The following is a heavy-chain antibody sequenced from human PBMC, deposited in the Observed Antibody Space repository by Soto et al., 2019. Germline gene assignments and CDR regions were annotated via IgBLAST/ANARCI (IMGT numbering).Heavy chain of an antibody. CDR2: IYYSGST. CDR3: ARRQQWLAGYFDY. Sequence: ATLSLTFAVSGDSISSSGFYGGWIRQPPGKGLEWIGSIYYSGSTYYNPSLKSRVTISVDTSKSQFSLKMRSVTAADTAVYYCARRQQWLAGYFDYWGQGTLVTVS. D-gene: IGHD6-19*01. CDR1: GDSISSSGFY. J-gene: IGHJ4*02. V-gene: IGHV4-39*01.